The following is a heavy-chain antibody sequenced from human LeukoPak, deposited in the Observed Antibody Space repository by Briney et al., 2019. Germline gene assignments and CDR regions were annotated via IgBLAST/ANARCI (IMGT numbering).Heavy chain of an antibody. V-gene: IGHV1-18*01. CDR3: ARDRSVNDH. CDR2: VSVYKGNT. CDR1: GYNFANYG. Sequence: GASVKVSCKASGYNFANYGMSWVRQAPGQGLEWMGWVSVYKGNTQYAQKFQDRVTMTTDTSTSTVYMELRGLESDDTAVCYCARDRSVNDHWGQGTLVTVSS. D-gene: IGHD3-3*01. J-gene: IGHJ4*02.